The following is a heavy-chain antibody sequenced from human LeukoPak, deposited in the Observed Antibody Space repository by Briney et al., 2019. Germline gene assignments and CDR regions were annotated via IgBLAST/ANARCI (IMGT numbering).Heavy chain of an antibody. J-gene: IGHJ5*02. D-gene: IGHD6-19*01. Sequence: GESLKISCKGSGYRFSTDWIGWVRQMPGKGLEWMGIIYPGDSDTRYSPSFQGQVTISADKSISTSYLQWSSLKASDTAMYYCARQGSGWYGGGWAFDPWGQGTLVTVSS. CDR3: ARQGSGWYGGGWAFDP. V-gene: IGHV5-51*01. CDR1: GYRFSTDW. CDR2: IYPGDSDT.